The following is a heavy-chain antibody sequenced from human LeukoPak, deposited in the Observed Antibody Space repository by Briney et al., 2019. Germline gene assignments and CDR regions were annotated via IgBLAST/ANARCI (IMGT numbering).Heavy chain of an antibody. J-gene: IGHJ3*02. CDR3: AREGSKGLSRDDAFDI. V-gene: IGHV1-69*01. CDR2: IIPIFGTT. Sequence: ASVKLSCKASGGTFNSYTISWVRQAPGQGLEWMGGIIPIFGTTNYAQRFQGRVTITADESTNTAYMELSSLRSEDTAVFYCAREGSKGLSRDDAFDIWGQGTMVTAPS. CDR1: GGTFNSYT. D-gene: IGHD2/OR15-2a*01.